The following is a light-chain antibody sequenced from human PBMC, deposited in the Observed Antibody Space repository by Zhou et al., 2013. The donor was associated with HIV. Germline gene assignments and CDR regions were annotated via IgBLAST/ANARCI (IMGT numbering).Light chain of an antibody. CDR2: GAS. CDR1: QSISSY. V-gene: IGKV1-39*01. J-gene: IGKJ4*01. CDR3: QQSYTIPLT. Sequence: DIQMTQSPSSLSASVGDRVTISCRASQSISSYLNWYQQKPGKAPKVLIYGASSLQSGVPSRFNGSGSGTDFTLTISSLQPEDFATYYCQQSYTIPLTFGGGTRVEIK.